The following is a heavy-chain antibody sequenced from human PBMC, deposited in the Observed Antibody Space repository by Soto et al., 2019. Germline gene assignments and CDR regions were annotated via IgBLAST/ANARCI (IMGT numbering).Heavy chain of an antibody. Sequence: PSETLSLTCTVSRGAVSSGGYYWSWIRQPPGKRLAWIGYIYYSGSTNYNPSLKSRVTISVDTSKNQCSLKLSSVTAADTAVYYCARDYYDSSGTTTPYYYYGMDVWGQGTTVTVSS. J-gene: IGHJ6*02. CDR3: ARDYYDSSGTTTPYYYYGMDV. V-gene: IGHV4-61*08. D-gene: IGHD3-22*01. CDR1: RGAVSSGGYY. CDR2: IYYSGST.